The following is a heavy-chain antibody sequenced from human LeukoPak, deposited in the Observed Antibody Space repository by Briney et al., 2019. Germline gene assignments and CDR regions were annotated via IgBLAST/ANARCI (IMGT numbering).Heavy chain of an antibody. Sequence: SETLSLTCTVSGGSITTYYWSWLRHSPGRGLEWIGYIHHSVSPTYNPSLKSRVTISVDTSKNQFSLKVSSVTAADTAVYYCARDILMVGATHYFDYWGQGTLVTVSS. CDR1: GGSITTYY. V-gene: IGHV4-59*01. D-gene: IGHD1-26*01. CDR3: ARDILMVGATHYFDY. J-gene: IGHJ4*02. CDR2: IHHSVSP.